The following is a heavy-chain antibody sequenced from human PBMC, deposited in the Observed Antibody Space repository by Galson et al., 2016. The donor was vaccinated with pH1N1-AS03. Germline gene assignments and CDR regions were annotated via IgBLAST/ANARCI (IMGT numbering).Heavy chain of an antibody. J-gene: IGHJ4*02. D-gene: IGHD5-24*01. Sequence: SVKVSCKASGYIFINYAMHWVRQGPGQRLEWMGWINADNGDTEYSQNFQGRVTITRDTSASTAYMEVISLTSEDTAVYYCARGDGGYNWPLDYWGQGTLVTVSS. CDR2: INADNGDT. CDR1: GYIFINYA. V-gene: IGHV1-3*01. CDR3: ARGDGGYNWPLDY.